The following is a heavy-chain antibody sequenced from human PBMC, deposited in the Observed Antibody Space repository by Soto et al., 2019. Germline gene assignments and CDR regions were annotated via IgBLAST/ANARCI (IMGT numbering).Heavy chain of an antibody. D-gene: IGHD2-21*01. V-gene: IGHV4-30-4*01. CDR2: IYDSGSS. CDR1: GASISSGDYF. CDR3: ARGRGEFDA. J-gene: IGHJ5*02. Sequence: PSETLSLTCTVSGASISSGDYFWSWIRQSPGKGLQWIGYIYDSGSSYYNPSLKSRVTMSVDTSKNQFSLKLRSVSAADTAVYYCARGRGEFDAWGQGTPVTVS.